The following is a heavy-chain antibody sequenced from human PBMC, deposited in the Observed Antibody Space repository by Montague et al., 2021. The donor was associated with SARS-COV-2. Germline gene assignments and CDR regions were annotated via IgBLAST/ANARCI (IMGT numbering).Heavy chain of an antibody. J-gene: IGHJ4*01. CDR3: ARQGVFPYSMGEI. Sequence: SETLSLTCAVSGGSISSSNYWIWVRQPTGEGLEWIGEVYHGGRTNYKPSFKSRVTIAVDKSKNQLSLKLRYVTAADTAVYYCARQGVFPYSMGEIWGHGTLVTVSS. CDR1: GGSISSSNY. D-gene: IGHD1-26*01. CDR2: VYHGGRT. V-gene: IGHV4-4*02.